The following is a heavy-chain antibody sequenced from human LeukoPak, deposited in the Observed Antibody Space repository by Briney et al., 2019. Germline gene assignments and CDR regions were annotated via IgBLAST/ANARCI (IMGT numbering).Heavy chain of an antibody. CDR1: GGSFSGYY. CDR2: INHSGST. CDR3: ARGGDAFDI. Sequence: SETLSLTCAVYGGSFSGYYWSWIRQPPGKGLEWIGEINHSGSTNYNPSLKSRVTISVDTSKNQVSLKLSSVTAADTAVYYCARGGDAFDIWGQGTMVTVSS. J-gene: IGHJ3*02. V-gene: IGHV4-34*01.